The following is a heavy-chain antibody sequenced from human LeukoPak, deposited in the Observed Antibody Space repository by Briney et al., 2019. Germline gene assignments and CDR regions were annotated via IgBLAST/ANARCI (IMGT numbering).Heavy chain of an antibody. V-gene: IGHV4-39*01. CDR1: GGSISSSSYY. CDR3: ARQEYYYDSSGYLLFDY. Sequence: SETLSLTCTVSGGSISSSSYYWGWISQPPGKGLEWIGSIYYSGSTYYNPSLKSRVTISVDTSKNQFSLKLSSVTAADTAVYYCARQEYYYDSSGYLLFDYWGQGTLVTVSS. J-gene: IGHJ4*02. D-gene: IGHD3-22*01. CDR2: IYYSGST.